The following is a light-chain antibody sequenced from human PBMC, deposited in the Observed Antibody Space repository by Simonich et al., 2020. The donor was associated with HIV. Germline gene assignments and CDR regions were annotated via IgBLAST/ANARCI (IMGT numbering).Light chain of an antibody. J-gene: IGLJ2*01. CDR3: SSYTDNNTYVV. CDR1: SSDVGSHNL. V-gene: IGLV2-14*02. Sequence: QSALTQPASVSGSPGQSITISCTGTSSDVGSHNLVSWYQQHPGKAPKLMIYEASKGPSGVSNRFSGSKSGNPASLTISGLQGVDEADYYCSSYTDNNTYVVFGGGTKLTVL. CDR2: EAS.